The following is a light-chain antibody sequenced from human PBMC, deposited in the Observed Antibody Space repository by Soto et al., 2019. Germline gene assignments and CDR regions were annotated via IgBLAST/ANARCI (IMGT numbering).Light chain of an antibody. CDR3: QQYTSYSWT. V-gene: IGKV1-5*03. CDR2: KAS. J-gene: IGKJ1*01. Sequence: DIKMTQSPSTLSASVGDRVTITCRASQSVSTWLAWYQQKPGKAPNLLIYKASNLESGVPSRFSGSGSGTEFTLTISNLQPDDFATYYCQQYTSYSWTFGQGTKVEVK. CDR1: QSVSTW.